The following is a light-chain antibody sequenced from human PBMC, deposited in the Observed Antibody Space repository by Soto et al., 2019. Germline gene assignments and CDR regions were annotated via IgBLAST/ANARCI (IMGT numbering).Light chain of an antibody. CDR1: SGGIASNY. Sequence: NFMLTQPHSVSESPGKTVTISCTRSSGGIASNYVQWYQQRPGSSPTTVIYEDHQRPSGVPDRFSGSIDSSSNSASLTISRLKTEDEADYYCQSYDNNNHWIFGGGTKVTVL. CDR3: QSYDNNNHWI. CDR2: EDH. V-gene: IGLV6-57*01. J-gene: IGLJ2*01.